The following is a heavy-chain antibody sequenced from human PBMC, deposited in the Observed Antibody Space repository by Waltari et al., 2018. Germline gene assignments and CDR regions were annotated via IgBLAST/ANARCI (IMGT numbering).Heavy chain of an antibody. Sequence: QVQLQESGPGLVKPSQTLSLTCTVSGGSISSGGYYWSWIRQHPGKGLEWIGYIYYIGITYCDPSLKSLVTISVATSKNQFSLKLSSVTAADTAVYYCARGRKYYYDSSGRVFDYWGQGTLVTVSS. V-gene: IGHV4-31*01. CDR2: IYYIGIT. CDR1: GGSISSGGYY. CDR3: ARGRKYYYDSSGRVFDY. J-gene: IGHJ4*02. D-gene: IGHD3-22*01.